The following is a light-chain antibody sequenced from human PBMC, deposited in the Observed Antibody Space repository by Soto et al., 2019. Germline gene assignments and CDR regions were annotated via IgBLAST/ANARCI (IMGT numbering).Light chain of an antibody. CDR1: QSVSSN. Sequence: EIVMPPSHATMSVSPGARSTLSRRASQSVSSNLAWYQQKPGQPPRLLIYGASNRATGIPDRFSGSGSGTDFTLTISRLEPDDFAVYYRQQYGSSGTFGKGTKVDIK. CDR3: QQYGSSGT. CDR2: GAS. V-gene: IGKV3-20*01. J-gene: IGKJ1*01.